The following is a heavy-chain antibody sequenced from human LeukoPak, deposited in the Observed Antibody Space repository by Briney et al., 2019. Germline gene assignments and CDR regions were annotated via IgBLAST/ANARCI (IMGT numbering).Heavy chain of an antibody. D-gene: IGHD1-7*01. CDR1: GYTLTELS. CDR2: FDPEDGET. J-gene: IGHJ4*02. Sequence: ALVKVSCKVSGYTLTELSMHWVRQAPGKGLEWMGGFDPEDGETIYAQKFQGRVTMTEDTSTDTAYMELSSLRSEDTAVYYCATDRKRSKVTGTTYWGQGTLVTVSS. V-gene: IGHV1-24*01. CDR3: ATDRKRSKVTGTTY.